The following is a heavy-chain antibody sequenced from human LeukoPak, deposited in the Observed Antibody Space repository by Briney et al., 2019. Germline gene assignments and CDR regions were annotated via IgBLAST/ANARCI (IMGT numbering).Heavy chain of an antibody. D-gene: IGHD1-26*01. CDR2: ISGRGDIT. CDR1: GFIFSSYA. Sequence: GGSLRLSCAASGFIFSSYAMNWVRQAPGKGLEWVSGISGRGDITFYADSLKGRFTISRDNSKNTLYLQMTSLGAEDTAVYYCAQGRGDVGDPSGFDIWGQGTMVTVSS. J-gene: IGHJ3*02. V-gene: IGHV3-23*01. CDR3: AQGRGDVGDPSGFDI.